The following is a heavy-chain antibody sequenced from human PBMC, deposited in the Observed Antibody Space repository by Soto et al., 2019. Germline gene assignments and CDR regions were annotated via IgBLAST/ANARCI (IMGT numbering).Heavy chain of an antibody. J-gene: IGHJ6*02. CDR1: GFTFSSYS. CDR3: ARDGEYSSGWPYYYYGMDV. D-gene: IGHD6-19*01. V-gene: IGHV3-48*01. Sequence: GGFLRLSCAASGFTFSSYSMNWVRQAPGKGLEWVSYISSSSSTIYYADSVKGRFTISRDNAKNSLYLQMNSLRAEDTAVYYCARDGEYSSGWPYYYYGMDVWGQGTTVTVS. CDR2: ISSSSSTI.